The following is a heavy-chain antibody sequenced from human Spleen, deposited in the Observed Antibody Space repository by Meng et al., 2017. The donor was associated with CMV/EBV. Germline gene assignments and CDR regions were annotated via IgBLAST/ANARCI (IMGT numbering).Heavy chain of an antibody. Sequence: SETLSLTCTVSGGSISNYYWNWIRQPPGKGLEWIGYIYYSGSTSYNPSLKTRVTISVDTSKNQFSLKLSSVTAADTAMYYCARDKDHWYFDLWGRGTLVTVSS. V-gene: IGHV4-59*12. CDR3: ARDKDHWYFDL. J-gene: IGHJ2*01. CDR2: IYYSGST. CDR1: GGSISNYY. D-gene: IGHD2-15*01.